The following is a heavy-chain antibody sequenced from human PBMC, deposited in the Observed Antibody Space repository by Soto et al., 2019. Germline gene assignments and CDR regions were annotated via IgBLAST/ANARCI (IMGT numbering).Heavy chain of an antibody. D-gene: IGHD3-10*01. CDR3: AKVQNYYGSGSYLGGAFDI. CDR2: ISWNSGSI. J-gene: IGHJ3*02. Sequence: GGSLRLSCAASGFTFDDYAMHWVRQAPGKGLEWVSGISWNSGSIGYADSVKGRFTISRENAKNSLYLQMNSLRAEDTALYYCAKVQNYYGSGSYLGGAFDIWGQGTMVTVSS. V-gene: IGHV3-9*01. CDR1: GFTFDDYA.